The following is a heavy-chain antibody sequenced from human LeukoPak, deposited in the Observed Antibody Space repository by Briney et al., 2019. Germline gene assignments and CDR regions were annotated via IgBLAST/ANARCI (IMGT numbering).Heavy chain of an antibody. V-gene: IGHV3-21*01. Sequence: GGSLRLSCAASGFTFSSYGMTWVRQAPGKGLEWVSSISSSSSYIYYADSVKGRFTISRDNAKNSLYLQMNSLRAEDTAVYYCAREWGIAVIDYWGQGTLVTVSS. D-gene: IGHD6-19*01. CDR3: AREWGIAVIDY. CDR1: GFTFSSYG. J-gene: IGHJ4*02. CDR2: ISSSSSYI.